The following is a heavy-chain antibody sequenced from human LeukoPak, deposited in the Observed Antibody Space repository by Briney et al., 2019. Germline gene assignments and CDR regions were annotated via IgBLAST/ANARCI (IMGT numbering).Heavy chain of an antibody. D-gene: IGHD4-17*01. J-gene: IGHJ4*02. CDR3: AKDRVFYGNYFDY. V-gene: IGHV3-23*01. Sequence: GASLRLSCAASGFTFSSYAMSWVRQAPGKGLEWVSAISGSGGSTYYADSVKGRFTISRDNSKNTPYLQMNSLRAEDTAVYYCAKDRVFYGNYFDYWGQGTLVTVSS. CDR2: ISGSGGST. CDR1: GFTFSSYA.